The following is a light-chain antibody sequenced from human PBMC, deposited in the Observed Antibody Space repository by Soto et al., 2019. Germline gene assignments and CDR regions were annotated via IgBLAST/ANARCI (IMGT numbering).Light chain of an antibody. CDR1: QNIINY. CDR2: VAS. V-gene: IGKV1-39*01. J-gene: IGKJ5*01. Sequence: DIQMTQSPSSLSASVGDRVTITCRASQNIINYLNCYQQKPGKAPQLLLYVASRREGGVLPSFSGSGAGTDFSPTITSLQPDDFATYYCRQSYNGSITFGQGTRLEIK. CDR3: RQSYNGSIT.